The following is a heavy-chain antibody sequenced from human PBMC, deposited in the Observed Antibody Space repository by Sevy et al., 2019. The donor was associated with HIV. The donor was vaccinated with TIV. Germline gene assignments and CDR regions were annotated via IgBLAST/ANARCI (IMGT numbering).Heavy chain of an antibody. CDR3: ARDRRRQYYDFWSGYYEAVFGMDV. Sequence: GGSLRLSCAASGFTFSSYWMSWVRQAPGKGLEWVANIKQDGSEKYYVDSVKGRFTISRDNAKNSLYLQMNSLRAEDTAVYYCARDRRRQYYDFWSGYYEAVFGMDVWGQGTPVTVSS. J-gene: IGHJ6*02. V-gene: IGHV3-7*01. CDR1: GFTFSSYW. CDR2: IKQDGSEK. D-gene: IGHD3-3*01.